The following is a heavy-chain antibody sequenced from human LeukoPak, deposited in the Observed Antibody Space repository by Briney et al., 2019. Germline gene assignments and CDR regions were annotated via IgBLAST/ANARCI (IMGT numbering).Heavy chain of an antibody. Sequence: ASVNVSCKASGYTFTSYYMHWVRQAPGQGLEWMGIINPSGGSTYYAQKFQGRVTMTRDTSTSTVYMELSSLRSEDTAVYYCAREGNVDIVAPIDFDYWGQGTLVAVSS. J-gene: IGHJ4*02. D-gene: IGHD5-12*01. CDR1: GYTFTSYY. CDR3: AREGNVDIVAPIDFDY. CDR2: INPSGGST. V-gene: IGHV1-46*01.